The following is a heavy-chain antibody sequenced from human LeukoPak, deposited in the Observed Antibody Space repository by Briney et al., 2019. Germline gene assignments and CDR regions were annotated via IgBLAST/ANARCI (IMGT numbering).Heavy chain of an antibody. J-gene: IGHJ4*02. V-gene: IGHV4-34*01. CDR2: INHSGST. CDR3: ARTYYYDSSGYSFDY. Sequence: SETLSLTCAVYGGSFSGYYWSWIRLPPGKGLEWIGEINHSGSTNYNPSLKSRVTISVDTSKNQFSLKLSSVTAADTAVYYCARTYYYDSSGYSFDYWGQGTLVTVSS. D-gene: IGHD3-22*01. CDR1: GGSFSGYY.